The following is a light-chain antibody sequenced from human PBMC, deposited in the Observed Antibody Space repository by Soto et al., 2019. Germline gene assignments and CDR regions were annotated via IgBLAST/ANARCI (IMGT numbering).Light chain of an antibody. CDR2: KAS. J-gene: IGKJ1*01. CDR1: QTISSW. V-gene: IGKV1-5*03. Sequence: DIQMTQSPSTLSGSVGDRVTITCRASQTISSWLAWYQQKPGKAPKLLIYKASSLESGVPSRFSGSGSGTEFTLTISSLQPDDFATYYCQHYNSYSEAFGQGTKVDNK. CDR3: QHYNSYSEA.